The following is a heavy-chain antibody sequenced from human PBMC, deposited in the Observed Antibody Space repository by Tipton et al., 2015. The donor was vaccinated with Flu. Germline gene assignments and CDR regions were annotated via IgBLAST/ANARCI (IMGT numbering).Heavy chain of an antibody. V-gene: IGHV4-59*08. Sequence: TLSLTCTVSGGSISSYYWSWIRQPPGKGLEWIGYIYYSGSTNYNPSLKSRVTILVDTSKNQFSLKLSSVTAADTAVYYCARRRGYCSSTSCYNWFDPWGQGTLVTVSS. J-gene: IGHJ5*02. CDR1: GGSISSYY. CDR2: IYYSGST. CDR3: ARRRGYCSSTSCYNWFDP. D-gene: IGHD2-2*01.